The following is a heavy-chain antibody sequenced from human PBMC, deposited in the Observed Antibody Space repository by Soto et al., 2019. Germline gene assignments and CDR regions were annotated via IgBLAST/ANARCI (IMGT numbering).Heavy chain of an antibody. Sequence: SVNVSCESSAYTLTGYDINWVRQATGQGLEWSGWMNPNSGSTGYAQKFQGRVTMTRNTSISTAYMELSSLRSEDTAVYYCARNYDFWSGYYRLGAGVVGYYYYGMDVWGQGTTVTVSS. D-gene: IGHD3-3*01. J-gene: IGHJ6*02. CDR1: AYTLTGYD. V-gene: IGHV1-8*01. CDR3: ARNYDFWSGYYRLGAGVVGYYYYGMDV. CDR2: MNPNSGST.